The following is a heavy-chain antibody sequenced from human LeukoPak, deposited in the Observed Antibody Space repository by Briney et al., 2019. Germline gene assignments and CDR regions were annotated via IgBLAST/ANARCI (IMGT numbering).Heavy chain of an antibody. V-gene: IGHV4-34*01. D-gene: IGHD4-11*01. Sequence: SETLSLTCAVYGGSFSGYYWSWIRQPPGKGLEGIGEINHSGSTNYNPSLKSRVTISVDTSKNQFSLKLSSVTAADTAVYYCARSRKRLDAFDIWGQGTMVTVSS. J-gene: IGHJ3*02. CDR3: ARSRKRLDAFDI. CDR2: INHSGST. CDR1: GGSFSGYY.